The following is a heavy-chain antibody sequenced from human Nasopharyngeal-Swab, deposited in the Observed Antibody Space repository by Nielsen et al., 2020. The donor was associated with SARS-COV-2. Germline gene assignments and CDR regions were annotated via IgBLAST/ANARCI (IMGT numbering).Heavy chain of an antibody. CDR1: GGSFSGYY. J-gene: IGHJ4*02. CDR3: ARGGCRQSGWSTRGGCYFDY. D-gene: IGHD6-19*01. V-gene: IGHV4-34*01. Sequence: SETLSLTCAAYGGSFSGYYWSWIRQPPGKGLEWIGEINHSGSTNYNPSLKSRVTISVDTSKNQFSLKLSSVTAADTAVYYCARGGCRQSGWSTRGGCYFDYWGQGTLVTVSS. CDR2: INHSGST.